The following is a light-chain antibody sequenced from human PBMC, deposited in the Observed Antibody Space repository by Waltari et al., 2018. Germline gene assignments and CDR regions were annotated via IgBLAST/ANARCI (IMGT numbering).Light chain of an antibody. CDR2: GAS. Sequence: SCSTSQGVSRGLAWYQQKPGQAPRLLIYGASNRASGIPARFSGSGSGTDFSLTISSLEPEDFAVYYCQHSLRFPVTFGQGTKLEVK. CDR1: QGVSRG. CDR3: QHSLRFPVT. V-gene: IGKV3D-11*03. J-gene: IGKJ1*01.